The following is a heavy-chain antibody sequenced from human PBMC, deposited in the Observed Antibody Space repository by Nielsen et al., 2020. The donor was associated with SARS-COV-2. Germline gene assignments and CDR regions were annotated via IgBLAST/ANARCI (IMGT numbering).Heavy chain of an antibody. J-gene: IGHJ6*03. CDR3: ARDQLWSSGYMDV. D-gene: IGHD5-18*01. V-gene: IGHV4-59*12. Sequence: SETLSLTCTVSGGSISSYYWSWIRQPPGKGLEWIGYIYYSGSTNYNPPLKSRVTISVDTSKNQFSLKLSSVTAADTAVYYCARDQLWSSGYMDVWGKGTTVTVSS. CDR1: GGSISSYY. CDR2: IYYSGST.